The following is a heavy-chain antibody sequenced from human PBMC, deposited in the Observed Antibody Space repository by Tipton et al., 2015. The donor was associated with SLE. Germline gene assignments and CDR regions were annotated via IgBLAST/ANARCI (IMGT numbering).Heavy chain of an antibody. D-gene: IGHD1-26*01. CDR2: IYTSGST. V-gene: IGHV4-4*09. J-gene: IGHJ4*02. CDR3: ARGSGGSQSY. Sequence: TLSLTCTVSGGSISSYYWSWIRQPPGKGLEWIGYIYTSGSTNYNPSLKSRVTISVDTSKNQFSLKLSSATAADTAVYYCARGSGGSQSYWGQGTLVTVSS. CDR1: GGSISSYY.